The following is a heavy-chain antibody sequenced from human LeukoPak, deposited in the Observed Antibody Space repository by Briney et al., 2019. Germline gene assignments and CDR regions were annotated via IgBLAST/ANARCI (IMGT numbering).Heavy chain of an antibody. CDR2: ISSSSSYI. Sequence: GGSLRLSCAASGFTLSSYAMSWVRQAPGKGLEWVSSISSSSSYIYYADSVKGRFTISRDNAKNSLYLQMNSLRAEDTAVYYCARAVLGGNWGQGTLVTVSS. J-gene: IGHJ4*02. CDR3: ARAVLGGN. D-gene: IGHD3-10*01. V-gene: IGHV3-21*01. CDR1: GFTLSSYA.